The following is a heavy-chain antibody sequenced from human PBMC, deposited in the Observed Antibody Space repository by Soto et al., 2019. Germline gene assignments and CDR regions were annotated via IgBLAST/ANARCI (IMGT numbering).Heavy chain of an antibody. J-gene: IGHJ4*01. CDR1: GASIRSSTYQ. Sequence: SETLSLTCTVSGASIRSSTYQWGWILQPPGGGLEWIGSAYYSESTYYSPSLKSRVTISLDTSKNQFSLKVSSVTAADTAVYYCARVHVKVVAGSTFDVCAQGPPVIVS. V-gene: IGHV4-39*01. CDR3: ARVHVKVVAGSTFDV. D-gene: IGHD6-19*01. CDR2: AYYSEST.